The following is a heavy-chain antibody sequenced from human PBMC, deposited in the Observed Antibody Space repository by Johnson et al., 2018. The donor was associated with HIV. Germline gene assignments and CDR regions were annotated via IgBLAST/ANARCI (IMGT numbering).Heavy chain of an antibody. D-gene: IGHD3-16*02. V-gene: IGHV3-30*03. J-gene: IGHJ3*02. Sequence: QVQLVESGGGLEQPGGSLRVSCAASGFTFSDDYMSWIRQAPGKGLEWVAVISYDGSNKYYADSVKGRFTISRDNSKNTLYLQMNSLRAEDTAVYYCARVGYHDAFDIWGQGTMVTVSS. CDR3: ARVGYHDAFDI. CDR2: ISYDGSNK. CDR1: GFTFSDDY.